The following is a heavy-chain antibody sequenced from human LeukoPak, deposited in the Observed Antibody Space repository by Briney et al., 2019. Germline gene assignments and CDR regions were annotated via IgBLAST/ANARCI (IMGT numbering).Heavy chain of an antibody. D-gene: IGHD3-22*01. CDR1: GYSISSGYY. CDR3: ARYDSSGYYRD. Sequence: SETLSLTCTVSGYSISSGYYWGWIRQPPGKGLEWIGSIYHSGSTYYNPSLKSRVTISVDTSKNQFSLNLSSVTAADTAVYYCARYDSSGYYRDWGQGTLVTVSS. J-gene: IGHJ4*02. CDR2: IYHSGST. V-gene: IGHV4-38-2*02.